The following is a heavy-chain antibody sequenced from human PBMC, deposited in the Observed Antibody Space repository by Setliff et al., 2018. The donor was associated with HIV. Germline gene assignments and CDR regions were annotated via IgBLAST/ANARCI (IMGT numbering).Heavy chain of an antibody. CDR1: GGSFSDHS. J-gene: IGHJ4*01. D-gene: IGHD5-18*01. CDR2: VNDRGDT. CDR3: ARLGYSYGTRALDY. Sequence: PSETLSLTCAVYGGSFSDHSWSWVRQVPEKGLEWIGEVNDRGDTNYSPSLMSRVTISVDTSKNQFSLNLRSVTAADTAVYYCARLGYSYGTRALDYWGHGTLVTVSS. V-gene: IGHV4-34*01.